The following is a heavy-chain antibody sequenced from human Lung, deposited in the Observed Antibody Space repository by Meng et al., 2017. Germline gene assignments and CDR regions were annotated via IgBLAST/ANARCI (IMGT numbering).Heavy chain of an antibody. CDR1: GGSFSVYY. D-gene: IGHD4-11*01. CDR3: ARGPTTMAHDFDY. V-gene: IGHV4-34*01. CDR2: INHSGST. J-gene: IGHJ4*02. Sequence: QVQLQQGGPGLLKPSETLSLTCVVSGGSFSVYYWSWIRQPPGKGLEWIREINHSGSTNYNPSLESRATISVDTSQNNLSLKLSSVTAADSAVYYCARGPTTMAHDFDYWGQGTLVTVSS.